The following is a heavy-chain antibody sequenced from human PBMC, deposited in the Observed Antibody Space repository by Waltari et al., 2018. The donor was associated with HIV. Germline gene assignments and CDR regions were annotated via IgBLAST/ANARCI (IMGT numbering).Heavy chain of an antibody. CDR2: IRRYASTT. J-gene: IGHJ4*02. Sequence: EVQLVESGGGLVQPGGSLRLSCAASGFTFSSYWMHWVRQTPGKGLVWVSQIRRYASTTGYADSVKGRFSISRDNAKNTLYLQMNSLRVEDTAVYYCARDFEAAADSWGLVDYWGQGTLVTVSS. CDR1: GFTFSSYW. CDR3: ARDFEAAADSWGLVDY. D-gene: IGHD6-13*01. V-gene: IGHV3-74*01.